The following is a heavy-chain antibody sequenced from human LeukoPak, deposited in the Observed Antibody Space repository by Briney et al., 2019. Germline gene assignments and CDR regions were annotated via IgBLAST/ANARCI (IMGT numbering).Heavy chain of an antibody. CDR1: VGTFSSYA. V-gene: IGHV1-69*17. D-gene: IGHD2-21*02. J-gene: IGHJ5*02. Sequence: GASVKVSCKASVGTFSSYAISWVRQAPGQGLEWMGRIIPIFGIANYALKFQGRVTITADKSTSTAYMELSSLRSEDTAVYYCARGKVTAIPYNWFDPWGQGTLVTVSS. CDR3: ARGKVTAIPYNWFDP. CDR2: IIPIFGIA.